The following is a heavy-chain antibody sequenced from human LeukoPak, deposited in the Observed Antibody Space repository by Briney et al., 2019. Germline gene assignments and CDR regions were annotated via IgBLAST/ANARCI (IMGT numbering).Heavy chain of an antibody. J-gene: IGHJ4*02. D-gene: IGHD3/OR15-3a*01. CDR1: GGSISSYY. CDR3: ARIVKGIDFSPYFDY. CDR2: IYYSGST. Sequence: PSETLSLTCTVSGGSISSYYWSWIRQPPGKGLEWIGSIYYSGSTYYNPSLKSRVTISVDTSKNQFSLKLSSVTAADTAVYYCARIVKGIDFSPYFDYWGQGTLVTVSS. V-gene: IGHV4-39*01.